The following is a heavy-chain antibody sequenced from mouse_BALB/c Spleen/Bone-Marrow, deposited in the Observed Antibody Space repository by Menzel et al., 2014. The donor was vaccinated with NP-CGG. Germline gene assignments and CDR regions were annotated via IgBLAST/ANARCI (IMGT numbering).Heavy chain of an antibody. D-gene: IGHD3-2*01. CDR1: GYTFTNYY. V-gene: IGHV1-53*01. Sequence: QVQLQQSGAELVKPGASVKLSCRASGYTFTNYYMYWVKQRPGQGLEWIGEINPSNGGTNFNEKFKGKATLTSDKSSSTAYMELSSLTSEDSAAYYCARPRQLGLPYYFDYWGQGTTLTVSS. J-gene: IGHJ2*01. CDR3: ARPRQLGLPYYFDY. CDR2: INPSNGGT.